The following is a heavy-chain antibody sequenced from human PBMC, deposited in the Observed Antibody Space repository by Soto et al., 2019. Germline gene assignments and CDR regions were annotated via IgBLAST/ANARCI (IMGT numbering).Heavy chain of an antibody. Sequence: GGSLRLSCAASGFTFSSYWMSWVRQAPGKGLEWVANIKQDGSEKYYEDSVKGRFTISRDNAKNSLYLQMNSLRAEDTAVYYCARDSPSSWYHYFDYWGQGTLVTVSS. J-gene: IGHJ4*02. CDR2: IKQDGSEK. CDR1: GFTFSSYW. D-gene: IGHD6-13*01. CDR3: ARDSPSSWYHYFDY. V-gene: IGHV3-7*01.